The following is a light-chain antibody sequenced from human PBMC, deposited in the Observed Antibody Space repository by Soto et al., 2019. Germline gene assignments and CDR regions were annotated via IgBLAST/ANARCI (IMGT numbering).Light chain of an antibody. CDR1: QSVSSSY. CDR2: GAS. J-gene: IGKJ5*01. CDR3: QQYGNPRIT. Sequence: EIVLTQSPATLSLSPGERATLSCRASQSVSSSYLAWYQQKPGQAPRLLISGASSRAAGIPDRFSGSGSETDFTLTISRLEPEDFALYFCQQYGNPRITFGQGTRLEIK. V-gene: IGKV3-20*01.